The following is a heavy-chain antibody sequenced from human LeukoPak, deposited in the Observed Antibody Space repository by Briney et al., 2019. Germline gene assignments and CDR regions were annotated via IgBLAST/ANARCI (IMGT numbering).Heavy chain of an antibody. V-gene: IGHV4-31*03. J-gene: IGHJ4*02. CDR2: IYYSGST. D-gene: IGHD5-12*01. CDR1: GGSISRGGYY. Sequence: PSQTLSLTCTVSGGSISRGGYYWSWIRQHPGKGLEWIGYIYYSGSTYYNPSLKSRVNISVDTSKNQFSLKLSSVTAADTAVYYCARGLVATRGDFDYWGQGTLVTVSS. CDR3: ARGLVATRGDFDY.